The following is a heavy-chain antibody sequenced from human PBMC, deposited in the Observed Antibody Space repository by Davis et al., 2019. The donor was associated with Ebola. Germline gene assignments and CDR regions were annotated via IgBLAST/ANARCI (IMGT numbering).Heavy chain of an antibody. D-gene: IGHD3-9*01. V-gene: IGHV1-69*13. J-gene: IGHJ4*02. CDR3: ARDFDGGNYYFDY. CDR1: GGPFSSHL. CDR2: IIPIFDTP. Sequence: SVKVSCKTSGGPFSSHLISWVRQAPRQGLEWMGGIIPIFDTPHYAQKFQGRITITADASTSTAYMELSSLRSEDTATYFCARDFDGGNYYFDYWGPGTPVTVSS.